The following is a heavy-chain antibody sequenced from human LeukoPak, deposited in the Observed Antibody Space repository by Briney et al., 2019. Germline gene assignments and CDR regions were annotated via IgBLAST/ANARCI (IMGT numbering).Heavy chain of an antibody. CDR3: AREPRDGYNLFDY. D-gene: IGHD5-24*01. J-gene: IGHJ4*02. CDR1: GGSISSYY. CDR2: IYYSGST. Sequence: TETLSLTCTVSGGSISSYYWSWIRQPPGKGLEWIGYIYYSGSTNYNPSLKSRVTISVDTSKNQFSLKLSSVSAADTAVYYCAREPRDGYNLFDYWGQGTLVTVSS. V-gene: IGHV4-59*01.